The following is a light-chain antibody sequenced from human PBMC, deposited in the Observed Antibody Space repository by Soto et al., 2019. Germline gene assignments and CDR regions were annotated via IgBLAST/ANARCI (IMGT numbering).Light chain of an antibody. CDR3: QQYDSYSWT. J-gene: IGKJ1*01. CDR2: DVS. Sequence: DVRVTQSPSALSASVADGGTSTCRASQSVSNWLACYQQKPGKAPKLLIYDVSSLESGVPSRFSGSGSGTEFILTISSLQPDDFATYYCQQYDSYSWTFDQGTKVDI. CDR1: QSVSNW. V-gene: IGKV1-5*01.